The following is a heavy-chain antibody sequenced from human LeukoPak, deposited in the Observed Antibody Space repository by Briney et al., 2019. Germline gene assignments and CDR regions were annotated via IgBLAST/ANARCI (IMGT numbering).Heavy chain of an antibody. V-gene: IGHV3-7*01. CDR3: ARRRAITMVQGFSFDY. CDR1: GFTFSSYW. D-gene: IGHD3-10*01. CDR2: IKQDGSEK. Sequence: GGSLRLSCAASGFTFSSYWMSWVRQAPGKGLEWVANIKQDGSEKYYVDSVKGRFTISRDNAKNSLCLQMNSLRAEDTAVYYCARRRAITMVQGFSFDYWGQGTLVTVSS. J-gene: IGHJ4*02.